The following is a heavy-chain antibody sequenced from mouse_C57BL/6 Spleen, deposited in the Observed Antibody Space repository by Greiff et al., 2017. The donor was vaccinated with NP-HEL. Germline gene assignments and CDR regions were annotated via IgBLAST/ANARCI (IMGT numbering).Heavy chain of an antibody. CDR2: IDPSDSYT. J-gene: IGHJ4*01. CDR1: GYTFTSYW. CDR3: ARGYGKDYYAMDY. D-gene: IGHD2-1*01. Sequence: VQLQQPGAELVRPGTSVKLSCKASGYTFTSYWMHWVKQRPGQGLEWIGVIDPSDSYTNYNQKFKGKATLTVDTSSSTAYMQLSSLTSEDSAVYYCARGYGKDYYAMDYWGQGTSVTVSS. V-gene: IGHV1-59*01.